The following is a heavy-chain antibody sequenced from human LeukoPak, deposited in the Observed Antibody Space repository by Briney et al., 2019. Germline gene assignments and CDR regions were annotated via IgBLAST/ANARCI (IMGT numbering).Heavy chain of an antibody. CDR1: GGSIRSSYYS. D-gene: IGHD6-19*01. CDR3: ARDIAVAGLNWFDP. Sequence: PSETLSLTCTVSGGSIRSSYYSGGWFRQPPGKGLEWFGSIYDSGSTYYNPSLKSRITISVDTSKNQFSLKLNSVTAADTAVYYCARDIAVAGLNWFDPWGQGTLVTVSS. CDR2: IYDSGST. J-gene: IGHJ5*02. V-gene: IGHV4-39*02.